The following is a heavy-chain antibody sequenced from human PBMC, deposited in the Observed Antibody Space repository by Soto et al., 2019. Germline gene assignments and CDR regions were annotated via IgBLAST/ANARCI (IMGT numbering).Heavy chain of an antibody. D-gene: IGHD3-22*01. CDR2: ISLDGSRT. CDR3: VRDRDFYDGRGYASPGDAFDV. V-gene: IGHV3-74*01. J-gene: IGHJ3*01. CDR1: GFTFSTYW. Sequence: EVQLVESGGGLVRPGGSLRLSCAVSGFTFSTYWMHWVRQVPGKGLVWVSRISLDGSRTSYADSVKGRFTISRDNAKNTLYLQMRSLRAEDSAVYFCVRDRDFYDGRGYASPGDAFDVWGQGTVVSVSS.